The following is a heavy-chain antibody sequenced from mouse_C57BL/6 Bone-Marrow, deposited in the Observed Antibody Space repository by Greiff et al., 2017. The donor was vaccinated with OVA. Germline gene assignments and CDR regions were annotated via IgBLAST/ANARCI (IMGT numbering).Heavy chain of an antibody. D-gene: IGHD5-1*01. CDR1: GYTFTNYW. Sequence: QVQLQQSGAELVRPGTSVKMSCKASGYTFTNYWIGWAKQRPGHGLEWIGDIYPGGGYTNYNEKFKGKATLTADKSSSTAYMQFSSLTSEDSAIDYCARRGTFYAMDDWGQGTSVTVSS. V-gene: IGHV1-63*01. CDR3: ARRGTFYAMDD. CDR2: IYPGGGYT. J-gene: IGHJ4*01.